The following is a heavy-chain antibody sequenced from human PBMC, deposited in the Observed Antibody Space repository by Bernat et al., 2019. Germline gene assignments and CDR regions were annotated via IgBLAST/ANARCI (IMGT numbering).Heavy chain of an antibody. CDR1: GFTFSSYA. CDR3: AKELFPYLRTERGFFDY. D-gene: IGHD2-21*01. CDR2: ISASGGST. V-gene: IGHV3-23*01. J-gene: IGHJ4*02. Sequence: EVQLLESGGGLVQPGGSLRLSCAASGFTFSSYAMSWVRQAPGKGLEWVSAISASGGSTLYADSVKGRLTISRDNSKNKLYLQMDSLRAEDTAVYYCAKELFPYLRTERGFFDYWGQGTLVTVSS.